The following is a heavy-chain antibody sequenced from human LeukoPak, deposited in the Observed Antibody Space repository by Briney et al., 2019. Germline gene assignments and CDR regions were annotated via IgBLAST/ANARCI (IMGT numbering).Heavy chain of an antibody. CDR1: GGSIGSYY. D-gene: IGHD3-3*01. J-gene: IGHJ5*02. Sequence: PSETLSLTCTVSGGSIGSYYWSWIRQPPGKGLEWIGYIYYSGSTNYNPSLKSRVTISVDTSKNQFSLKLSSVTAADTAVYYCARSYDFWSGYYGWFDPWGQGTLVTVSS. CDR3: ARSYDFWSGYYGWFDP. CDR2: IYYSGST. V-gene: IGHV4-59*01.